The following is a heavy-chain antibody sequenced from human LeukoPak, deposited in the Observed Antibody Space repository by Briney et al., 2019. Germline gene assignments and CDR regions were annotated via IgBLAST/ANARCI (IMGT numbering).Heavy chain of an antibody. CDR1: GGTFSSYA. J-gene: IGHJ4*02. CDR3: ARERDYGGYFDY. D-gene: IGHD4-23*01. V-gene: IGHV1-69*06. CDR2: IIPIFGTA. Sequence: SVKVSCKASGGTFSSYAISWVRQAPGQGLEWMGGIIPIFGTANYAQKFQGRVTITADKSTSTAYMELSSLRSADTAVYYCARERDYGGYFDYWGQGTLVTVSS.